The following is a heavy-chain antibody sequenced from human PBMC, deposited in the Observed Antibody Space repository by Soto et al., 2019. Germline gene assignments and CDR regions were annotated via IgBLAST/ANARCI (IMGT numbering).Heavy chain of an antibody. CDR2: IYYSGST. CDR1: GGSISSSSYY. Sequence: QMQLQESGPGLVKPSETLSLICTVSGGSISSSSYYWGWIRQPPGKGLEWIGSIYYSGSTYHNPSLHSRVTISVDTPKNQFSLKLSSVTAADTAVYYCASAYGSGTYDYWGQGTLVTVSS. CDR3: ASAYGSGTYDY. V-gene: IGHV4-39*01. J-gene: IGHJ4*02. D-gene: IGHD3-10*01.